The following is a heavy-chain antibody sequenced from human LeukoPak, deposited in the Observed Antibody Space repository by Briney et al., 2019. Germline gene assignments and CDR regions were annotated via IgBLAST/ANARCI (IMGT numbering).Heavy chain of an antibody. Sequence: GRSLRLSYAASGFTFSSYAMHWVRQAPGKGLEWAAVISYDGSNKYYADSVKGRFTISRDNSKNTLYLQMNSLRAEDTAVYYCAREGVIAAAGAIDYWGQGTLVTVSS. CDR3: AREGVIAAAGAIDY. D-gene: IGHD6-13*01. V-gene: IGHV3-30-3*01. CDR1: GFTFSSYA. J-gene: IGHJ4*02. CDR2: ISYDGSNK.